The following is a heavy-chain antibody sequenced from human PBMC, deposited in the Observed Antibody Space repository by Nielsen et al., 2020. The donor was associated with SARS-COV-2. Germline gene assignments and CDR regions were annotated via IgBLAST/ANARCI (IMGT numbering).Heavy chain of an antibody. Sequence: GESLKISCAASGFTFSSYATSWVRQAPGKGLEWVSAISGSGGSTYYADSVKGRFTISRDNSKNTLYLQMNSLRAEDTAVYYCAIHPSSWYPLFDYWGQGTLVTVSS. CDR3: AIHPSSWYPLFDY. CDR2: ISGSGGST. J-gene: IGHJ4*02. V-gene: IGHV3-23*01. CDR1: GFTFSSYA. D-gene: IGHD6-13*01.